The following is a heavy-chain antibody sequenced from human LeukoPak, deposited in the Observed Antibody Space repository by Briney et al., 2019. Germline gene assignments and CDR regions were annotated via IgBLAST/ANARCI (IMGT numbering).Heavy chain of an antibody. D-gene: IGHD3-9*01. Sequence: SETLSLTCTVSGGSISSGSYYWSWIRQPAGQGLEWIGRIYTSGSTNYNPSLKSRVTISVDTSKNHFSLKLSSVTAADTAVYYCARDNLDYDILTGYSQYYFDYWGQGTLVTVSS. CDR1: GGSISSGSYY. CDR3: ARDNLDYDILTGYSQYYFDY. V-gene: IGHV4-61*02. CDR2: IYTSGST. J-gene: IGHJ4*02.